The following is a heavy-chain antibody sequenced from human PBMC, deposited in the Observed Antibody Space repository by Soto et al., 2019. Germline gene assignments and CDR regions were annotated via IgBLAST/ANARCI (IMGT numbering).Heavy chain of an antibody. J-gene: IGHJ4*02. D-gene: IGHD4-4*01. Sequence: PSETLSLTCTVSGCSISSYYWSWIRQPPGKGLEWIGYIHYSGSTNYNPSLKSRVTISVDTSKNQFSLKLSSVTAADTAVYYCASLDDYSNYFDYWGQGTLVTVSS. CDR3: ASLDDYSNYFDY. V-gene: IGHV4-59*01. CDR2: IHYSGST. CDR1: GCSISSYY.